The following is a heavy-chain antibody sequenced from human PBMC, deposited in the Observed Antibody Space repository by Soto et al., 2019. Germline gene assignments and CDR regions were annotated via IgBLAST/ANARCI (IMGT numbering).Heavy chain of an antibody. CDR2: ISYDGRNK. CDR1: GFTFSSYG. Sequence: QVQLVESGGGVVQPGRSLRLSCAASGFTFSSYGMHWVRQAPGKGLEWVAVISYDGRNKYYADSVKGRFTISRDNSKNTLYLQMNSLRAEDTAVYYCAKARAKTFGGVIAKYFDYWGQGTLVTVSS. D-gene: IGHD3-16*02. V-gene: IGHV3-30*18. CDR3: AKARAKTFGGVIAKYFDY. J-gene: IGHJ4*02.